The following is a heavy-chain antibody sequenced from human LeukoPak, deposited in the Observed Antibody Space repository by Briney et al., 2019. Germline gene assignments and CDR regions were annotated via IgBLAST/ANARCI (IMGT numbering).Heavy chain of an antibody. CDR2: ISPSGGIT. CDR1: GFTFSSHG. D-gene: IGHD3-22*01. CDR3: AKEGFTDYYDSSGYYYGTYYFDY. Sequence: GGSLRLSCAASGFTFSSHGMNWVRQAPGKGLEWVSGISPSGGITYYTDSVKGRFTISRDNSKNTLYLQMNSLRAEDTAVYYCAKEGFTDYYDSSGYYYGTYYFDYWGQGTLVTVS. J-gene: IGHJ4*02. V-gene: IGHV3-23*01.